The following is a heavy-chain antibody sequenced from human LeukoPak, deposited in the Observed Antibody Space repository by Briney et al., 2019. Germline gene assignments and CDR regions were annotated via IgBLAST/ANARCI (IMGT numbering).Heavy chain of an antibody. J-gene: IGHJ4*02. CDR3: ARFREYYYDSSGYYSFDY. CDR2: IYYSGST. Sequence: SETLSLTCSVSGGSISSSSYYWGWIRQPPGKGLEWIGSIYYSGSTYYNPSLKSRVTISVDTSKNQFSLKLSSVTAADTAVYYCARFREYYYDSSGYYSFDYWGQGTLVTVSS. CDR1: GGSISSSSYY. D-gene: IGHD3-22*01. V-gene: IGHV4-39*07.